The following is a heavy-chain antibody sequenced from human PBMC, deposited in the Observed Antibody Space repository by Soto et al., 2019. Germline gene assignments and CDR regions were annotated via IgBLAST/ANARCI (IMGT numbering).Heavy chain of an antibody. Sequence: SVKVSCKASGGTFSSYAISWVRQAPGQGLEWMGGIIPIFGTANYAQKFQGRVTITADESTSTAYMELSSLRSEDTAVYYCAMGSGSYFPYYYGMDVWGQGTTVTVSS. V-gene: IGHV1-69*13. CDR1: GGTFSSYA. CDR2: IIPIFGTA. D-gene: IGHD1-26*01. J-gene: IGHJ6*02. CDR3: AMGSGSYFPYYYGMDV.